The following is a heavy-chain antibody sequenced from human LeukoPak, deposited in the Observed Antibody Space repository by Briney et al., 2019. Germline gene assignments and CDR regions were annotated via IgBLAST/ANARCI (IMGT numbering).Heavy chain of an antibody. CDR3: ARAPSYRSGGSCRS. V-gene: IGHV3-7*01. D-gene: IGHD2-15*01. J-gene: IGHJ4*02. CDR2: IKQDGSEK. Sequence: GGSLRLSCAASGFTFSSYWMSWVRQAPGKGLEWVANIKQDGSEKYYVDSVKGRFTISRDNAKNSLYLQMNSLRAEDTAVYYCARAPSYRSGGSCRSWGQGTLVTVSS. CDR1: GFTFSSYW.